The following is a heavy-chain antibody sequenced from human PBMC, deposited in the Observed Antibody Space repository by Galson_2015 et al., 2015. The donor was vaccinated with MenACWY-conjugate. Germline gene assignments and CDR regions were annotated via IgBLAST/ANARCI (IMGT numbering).Heavy chain of an antibody. CDR1: GYTFTTYW. CDR3: TRHPPGGRGMDV. J-gene: IGHJ6*02. V-gene: IGHV5-51*01. CDR2: ISPGDSYT. D-gene: IGHD1-26*01. Sequence: QSGAEVTKPGESLQISCKGSGYTFTTYWIGWVRRMPGKGLEWMGFISPGDSYTRYNPAFQGQVTISADKSINTAYLQWNSWQASDTAMYYCTRHPPGGRGMDVWGQGTTVTVSS.